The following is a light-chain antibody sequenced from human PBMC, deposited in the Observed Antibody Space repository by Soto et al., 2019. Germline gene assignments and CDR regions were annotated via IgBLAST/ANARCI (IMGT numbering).Light chain of an antibody. J-gene: IGKJ4*01. V-gene: IGKV3-15*01. CDR3: QQYSYRLS. CDR2: GAS. CDR1: QSVSSN. Sequence: EIVMTQSPATLSVSPGERATLSCRASQSVSSNFVWYQQKPGQAPRLLIYGASTRATGIPARFSGSGSGTEFAVTISSLRSEDFAVYYCQQYSYRLSFGGGTRVEIK.